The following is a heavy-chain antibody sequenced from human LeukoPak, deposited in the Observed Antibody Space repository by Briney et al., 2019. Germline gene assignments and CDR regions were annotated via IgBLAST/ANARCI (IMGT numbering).Heavy chain of an antibody. CDR2: IYTSGST. V-gene: IGHV4-61*09. J-gene: IGHJ4*02. CDR3: ARASYSYDINGWVPFDY. Sequence: PSQTLSLTCTVSGNSISSGDNYWSWIRQPPGTGLEWIGHIYTSGSTNYNPSLKSRATISGDTSKNQFPLRLSSVTAADTAVYYCARASYSYDINGWVPFDYWGQGTLVTVSS. CDR1: GNSISSGDNY. D-gene: IGHD3-22*01.